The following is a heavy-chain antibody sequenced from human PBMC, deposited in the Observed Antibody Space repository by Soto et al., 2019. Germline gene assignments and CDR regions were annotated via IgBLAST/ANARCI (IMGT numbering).Heavy chain of an antibody. V-gene: IGHV3-33*08. D-gene: IGHD2-15*01. CDR2: IWYDGSNK. CDR3: AREGDFSGGSCPPVDYYYGMDV. CDR1: GFTFSSYG. J-gene: IGHJ6*02. Sequence: GGSLRLSCAASGFTFSSYGMHWVRQAPGKGLEWVAVIWYDGSNKYYADSVKGRFTISRDNSKNTLYLQMNSLRAEDTAVYYSAREGDFSGGSCPPVDYYYGMDVWGQGTTVTVSS.